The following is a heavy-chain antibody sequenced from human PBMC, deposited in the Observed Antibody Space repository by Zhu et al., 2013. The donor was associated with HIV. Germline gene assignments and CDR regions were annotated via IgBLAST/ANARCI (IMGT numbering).Heavy chain of an antibody. V-gene: IGHV1-69*01. CDR1: AGFFSNYA. CDR3: ARVSTTVRSFDI. J-gene: IGHJ3*02. CDR2: IIPIYSTT. Sequence: QVQLLQSGAEVKKPGSSVKVSCKASAGFFSNYAISWVRQAPGQGLEWMGGIIPIYSTTNYAQKLQDRVAITADESTSTAYMELRGLRSEDTAVYYCARVSTTVRSFDIWGQGTMVTVSS. D-gene: IGHD4-17*01.